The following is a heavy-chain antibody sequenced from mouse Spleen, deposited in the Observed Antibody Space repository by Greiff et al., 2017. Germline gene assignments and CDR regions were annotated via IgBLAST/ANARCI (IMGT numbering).Heavy chain of an antibody. CDR2: ISSGGSYT. CDR3: ARGTTVVPRDYFDY. D-gene: IGHD1-1*01. Sequence: EVKLMESGGGLVKPGGSLKLSCAASGFTFSSYAMSWVRQTPEKRLEWVATISSGGSYTYYPDSVKGRFTISRDNAKNTLYLQMSSLRSEDTAMYYCARGTTVVPRDYFDYWGQGTTLTVSS. CDR1: GFTFSSYA. V-gene: IGHV5-9-1*01. J-gene: IGHJ2*01.